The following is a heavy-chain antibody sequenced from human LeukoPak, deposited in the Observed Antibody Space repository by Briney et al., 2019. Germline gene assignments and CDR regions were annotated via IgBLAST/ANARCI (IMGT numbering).Heavy chain of an antibody. CDR2: INPKSGGT. J-gene: IGHJ6*03. CDR3: ARAGYSSGSHYYFMDV. V-gene: IGHV1-2*02. Sequence: ASVKVSCKASGYTLTGYYMHWVRQAPGQGLEWMGWINPKSGGTNYAQQSQGRVTKNRDTAISTAYIELSRLRPGATAVYYCARAGYSSGSHYYFMDVGGKETTLTVSS. D-gene: IGHD6-25*01. CDR1: GYTLTGYY.